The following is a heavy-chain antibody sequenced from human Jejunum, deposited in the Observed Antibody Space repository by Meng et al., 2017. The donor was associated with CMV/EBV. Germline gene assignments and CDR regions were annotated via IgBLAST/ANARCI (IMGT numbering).Heavy chain of an antibody. CDR3: ARGESRGYYYFDY. V-gene: IGHV4-4*07. CDR2: ISSSGNT. J-gene: IGHJ4*02. D-gene: IGHD3-22*01. CDR1: GDPINNHF. Sequence: QGHLQESGPGLVRPSETLSLTCSVSGDPINNHFWSWIRQPAGKKLEWIGRISSSGNTNYTPSFKSRVIMSLDTSNNQFFLKLTSVTAADTALYYCARGESRGYYYFDYWGQGILVTVSS.